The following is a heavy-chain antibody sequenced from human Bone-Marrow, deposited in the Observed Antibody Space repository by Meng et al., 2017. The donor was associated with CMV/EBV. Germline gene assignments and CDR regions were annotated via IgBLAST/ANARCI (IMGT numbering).Heavy chain of an antibody. J-gene: IGHJ4*02. CDR3: ARAKGWNYAYYFDY. CDR2: ISYDGSNK. D-gene: IGHD1-7*01. Sequence: SLKISCAASGFTFSSYAMHWVRQAPGKGLEWVAVISYDGSNKYYADSVKGRFTISRDNSKNTLYLQMNSLRAEDTAVYYCARAKGWNYAYYFDYWGQGTLVTVSS. V-gene: IGHV3-30-3*01. CDR1: GFTFSSYA.